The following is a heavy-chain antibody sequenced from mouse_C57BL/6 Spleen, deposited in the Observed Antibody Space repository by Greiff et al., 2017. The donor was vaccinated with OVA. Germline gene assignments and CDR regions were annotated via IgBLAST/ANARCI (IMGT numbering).Heavy chain of an antibody. CDR2: ISYDGSN. V-gene: IGHV3-6*01. CDR3: ARDDYDYDGAWFAY. CDR1: GYSITSGYY. J-gene: IGHJ3*01. Sequence: DVQLQESGPGLVKPSQSLSLTCSVTGYSITSGYYWNWIRQFPGNKLEWMGYISYDGSNNYNPSLKNRISITRDTSKNQFFLKLNSVTTEDTATYYCARDDYDYDGAWFAYWGQGTLVTVSA. D-gene: IGHD2-4*01.